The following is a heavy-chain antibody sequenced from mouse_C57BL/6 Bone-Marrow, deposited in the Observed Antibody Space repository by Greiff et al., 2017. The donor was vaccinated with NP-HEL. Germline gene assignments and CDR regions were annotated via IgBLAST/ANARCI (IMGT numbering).Heavy chain of an antibody. CDR2: ISYDGSN. J-gene: IGHJ4*01. V-gene: IGHV3-6*01. CDR1: GYSITSGYY. D-gene: IGHD1-1*01. Sequence: DVKLQESGPGLVKPSQSLSLTCSVTGYSITSGYYWNWIRQFPGNKPEWMGYISYDGSNNYNPSLKNRISITRDTSKNQFFLKLNSVTTEDTATYYGLVAGHYYAMDYWGQGTSVTVSS. CDR3: LVAGHYYAMDY.